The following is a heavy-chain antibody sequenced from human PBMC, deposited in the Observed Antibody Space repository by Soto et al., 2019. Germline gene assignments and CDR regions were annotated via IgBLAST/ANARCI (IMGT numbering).Heavy chain of an antibody. CDR1: GFTFRNFT. CDR3: TRDLVAGQYVF. J-gene: IGHJ4*02. CDR2: ITFDGRNK. D-gene: IGHD2-15*01. V-gene: IGHV3-30*04. Sequence: QVQLVESGGGVVQPGRSLRLSCAASGFTFRNFTIHWVRQAPGKGLEWLAAITFDGRNKYYADSVKGRFTISRDTSKNTLYLQMNSLRIDDTAVYFCTRDLVAGQYVFWGQGTLVSVSS.